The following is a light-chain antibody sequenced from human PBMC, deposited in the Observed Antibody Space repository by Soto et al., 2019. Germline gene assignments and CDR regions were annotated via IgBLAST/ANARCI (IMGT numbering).Light chain of an antibody. CDR2: ESY. CDR3: QPRSNWRQT. CDR1: QNVANY. J-gene: IGKJ1*01. V-gene: IGKV3-11*01. Sequence: EIVLTQSPATLSLSPGASATLSCRASQNVANYLDWYKQKPGQAPRLLTYESYNRATGIAARLSGSWYGTGLTITICRLEPEEVTVDYGQPRSNWRQTFGQGTKVDI.